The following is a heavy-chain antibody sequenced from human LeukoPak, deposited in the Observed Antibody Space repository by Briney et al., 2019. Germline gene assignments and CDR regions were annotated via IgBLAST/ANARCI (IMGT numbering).Heavy chain of an antibody. CDR1: GYTFTSYY. Sequence: ASVKVSCKASGYTFTSYYMHWVRQAPGQGLEWMGIINLSGGSTSYAQKFQGRVTMTRDTSTSTVYMELSSLRSEDTAVYYCARRQPWGRDGYHGGFDYWGQGTLVTVSS. CDR3: ARRQPWGRDGYHGGFDY. D-gene: IGHD5-24*01. CDR2: INLSGGST. V-gene: IGHV1-46*01. J-gene: IGHJ4*02.